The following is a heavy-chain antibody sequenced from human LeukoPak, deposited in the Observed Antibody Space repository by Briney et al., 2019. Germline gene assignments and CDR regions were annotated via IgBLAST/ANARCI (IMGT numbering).Heavy chain of an antibody. V-gene: IGHV3-23*01. Sequence: GGSLRLSCAASGFTFSSYAMSWVHQAPGKGLEWVSAISGSGGSTYYADSVKGRFTISRDNSKNTLYLQMNSLRADDTAVYYCATSPVAAVAGIDWFDPWGQGTLVTVSS. CDR1: GFTFSSYA. D-gene: IGHD6-19*01. CDR3: ATSPVAAVAGIDWFDP. J-gene: IGHJ5*02. CDR2: ISGSGGST.